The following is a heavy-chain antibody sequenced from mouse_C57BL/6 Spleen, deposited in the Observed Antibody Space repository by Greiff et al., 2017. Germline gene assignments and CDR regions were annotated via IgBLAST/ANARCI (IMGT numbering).Heavy chain of an antibody. CDR3: ARRGAQGQDAMDY. Sequence: QVTLKESGAELARPGASVKLSCKASGYTFTSYGISWVKQRTGQGLEWIGEIYPRSGNTYYNEKFKGKATLTADKSSSTAYMELRSLTSEDSAVYFCARRGAQGQDAMDYWGQGTSVTVSS. CDR1: GYTFTSYG. CDR2: IYPRSGNT. V-gene: IGHV1-81*01. J-gene: IGHJ4*01. D-gene: IGHD3-2*02.